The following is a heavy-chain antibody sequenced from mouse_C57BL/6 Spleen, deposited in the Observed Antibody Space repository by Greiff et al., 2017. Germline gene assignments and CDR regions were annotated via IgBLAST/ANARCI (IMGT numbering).Heavy chain of an antibody. D-gene: IGHD2-4*01. CDR3: ARDYDYDEDPAWFAY. Sequence: QVQLKQSGAELVRPGASVKMSCKASGYTFTRYNMHWVKQTPRQGLEWIGAIYPGNGDTSYNQKFKGKATLTVDKSSSTAYMQLSSLTSEDSAVYFCARDYDYDEDPAWFAYWGQGTLVTVSA. J-gene: IGHJ3*01. CDR1: GYTFTRYN. V-gene: IGHV1-12*01. CDR2: IYPGNGDT.